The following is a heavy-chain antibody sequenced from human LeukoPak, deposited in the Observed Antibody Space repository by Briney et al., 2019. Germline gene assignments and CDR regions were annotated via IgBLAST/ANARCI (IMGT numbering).Heavy chain of an antibody. V-gene: IGHV5-51*01. Sequence: GESLKISCKGSGYPFDTYWIGWVRQTPGKGLEWMGIINPLDSDTRYSPSFQGQVTFSADKSITTAYLQWSSLAASDTAMYYCTRRIDYGDYDYWGQGTLVTVSS. CDR3: TRRIDYGDYDY. CDR2: INPLDSDT. D-gene: IGHD4-17*01. J-gene: IGHJ4*02. CDR1: GYPFDTYW.